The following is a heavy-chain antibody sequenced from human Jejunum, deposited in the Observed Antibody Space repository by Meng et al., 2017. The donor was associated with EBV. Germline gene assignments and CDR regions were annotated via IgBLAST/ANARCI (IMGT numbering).Heavy chain of an antibody. D-gene: IGHD2-21*02. CDR3: ARSYCGGDCNYNWIDP. CDR2: INPNRCDT. Sequence: VLVLHVGDTVRHPGVSGLVSCTASGYALIGDCLHWGRRAPGQGLELMGRINPNRCDTYRARKFQGRVPMTRDTSISTAYMELSSLTSADTAMYYCARSYCGGDCNYNWIDPWGQGTLVTVSS. V-gene: IGHV1-2*06. CDR1: GYALIGDC. J-gene: IGHJ5*02.